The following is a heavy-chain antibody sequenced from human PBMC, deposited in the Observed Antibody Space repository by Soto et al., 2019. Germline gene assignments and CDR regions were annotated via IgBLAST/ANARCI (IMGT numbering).Heavy chain of an antibody. Sequence: QITLKESGPTLVKPTQTLTLTCTFSGFSLSTSGVGVGWIRQPPGKALEWLALIYWDDDKRYSPSLKSRLTITKDTSKNQVVLTMTNMDPLDTATYYCAHLPYYYDSSGYFDYWGQGTLVTVSS. CDR2: IYWDDDK. D-gene: IGHD3-22*01. V-gene: IGHV2-5*02. CDR3: AHLPYYYDSSGYFDY. J-gene: IGHJ4*02. CDR1: GFSLSTSGVG.